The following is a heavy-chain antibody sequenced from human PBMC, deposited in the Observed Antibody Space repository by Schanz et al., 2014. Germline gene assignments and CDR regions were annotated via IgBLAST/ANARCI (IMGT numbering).Heavy chain of an antibody. CDR2: INWNGGST. J-gene: IGHJ4*02. V-gene: IGHV3-66*02. CDR3: AKEKEEVAADGSFFDY. CDR1: GFTFSDYY. Sequence: DVQLVESGGGLVKPGGSLRLSCAASGFTFSDYYMSWIRQAPGKGLEWVSGINWNGGSTGYAHSVKGRFTISRDNSKNTVNLQMNSLRAEDTAVYYCAKEKEEVAADGSFFDYWGQGTLVTVSS. D-gene: IGHD6-13*01.